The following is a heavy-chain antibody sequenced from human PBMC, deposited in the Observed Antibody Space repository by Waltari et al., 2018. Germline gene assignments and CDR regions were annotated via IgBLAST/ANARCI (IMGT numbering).Heavy chain of an antibody. D-gene: IGHD3-16*02. CDR2: ISGDGRIT. V-gene: IGHV3-74*01. J-gene: IGHJ4*02. CDR3: ARNYRDY. Sequence: EVQLVESGGGLVQPGGALRLSWAAPGFTFSNSWMHWVRQVPGKGLVWVSRISGDGRITHYADSVKGRFTISRDNAENTLYLQMNSLTVEDTAVYYCARNYRDYWGQGTLVTVSS. CDR1: GFTFSNSW.